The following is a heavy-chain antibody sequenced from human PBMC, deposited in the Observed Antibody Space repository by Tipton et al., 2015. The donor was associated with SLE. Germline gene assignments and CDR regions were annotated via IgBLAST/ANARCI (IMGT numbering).Heavy chain of an antibody. CDR2: VNHSGST. CDR3: ARCTIFGVVRGSFDY. D-gene: IGHD3-3*01. V-gene: IGHV4-34*01. CDR1: GGSFSDYF. Sequence: LRLSCAVYGGSFSDYFWTWIRQSPGKGLEWIGDVNHSGSTDYHPSLKSRVTMSVDTSKNQFSLKLTSVTAADTALYYCARCTIFGVVRGSFDYWGQGTLVTVSS. J-gene: IGHJ4*02.